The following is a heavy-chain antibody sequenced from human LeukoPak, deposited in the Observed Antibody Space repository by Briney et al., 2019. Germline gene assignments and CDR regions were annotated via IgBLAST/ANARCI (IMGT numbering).Heavy chain of an antibody. CDR2: ISSNGGST. CDR1: GFNFSNYA. V-gene: IGHV3-64*01. J-gene: IGHJ6*03. CDR3: ARDGGDIVVVTASYYYMDV. D-gene: IGHD2-21*02. Sequence: GGSLRLSCAASGFNFSNYAMHWVCQAPGKGLEYVSAISSNGGSTYYAHYVKGRFTISRDNSKNTLYLQMGSLRPEDMAVYYCARDGGDIVVVTASYYYMDVWGKGTTVTVSS.